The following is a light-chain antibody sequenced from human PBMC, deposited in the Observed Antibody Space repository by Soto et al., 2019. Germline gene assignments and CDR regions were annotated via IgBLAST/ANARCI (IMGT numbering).Light chain of an antibody. CDR3: ATWDDNLSGVV. CDR1: SSNIGAGYD. Sequence: QAVVTQPPSVSGAPGQRVTISCTGSSSNIGAGYDVHWYQQLPGTAPKLLIYRSHERPSGVPDRFSGSKSGTSASLAISGLRSEDEADYSCATWDDNLSGVVFGGGTKLTVL. J-gene: IGLJ3*02. V-gene: IGLV1-40*01. CDR2: RSH.